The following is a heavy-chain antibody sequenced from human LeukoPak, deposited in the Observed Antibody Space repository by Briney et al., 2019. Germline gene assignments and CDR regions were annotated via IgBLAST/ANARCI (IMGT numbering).Heavy chain of an antibody. V-gene: IGHV3-43*01. J-gene: IGHJ3*02. Sequence: GGSLRLSCAASGFTFDDYTMHWVRQAPGKGLEWVSLISWDGGSTYYADSVKGRFTISRDNSKNSLYLQMNSLRTEDTALYYCAKDLVRGVTANAFYIWGQGTMVTVSS. CDR2: ISWDGGST. CDR1: GFTFDDYT. D-gene: IGHD2-21*02. CDR3: AKDLVRGVTANAFYI.